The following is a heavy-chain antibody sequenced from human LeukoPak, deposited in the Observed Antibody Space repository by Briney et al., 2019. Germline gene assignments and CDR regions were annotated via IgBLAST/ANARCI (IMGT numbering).Heavy chain of an antibody. V-gene: IGHV3-30*18. CDR3: AKLTTVTNQGVVDAFDI. CDR1: GFTFSSYG. Sequence: QPGGSLRLSCAASGFTFSSYGMHWVRQAPGKGLEWVAVISYDGSNKYYADSVKGRFTISRDNSKNTLYLQMNSLRAEDTAVYYCAKLTTVTNQGVVDAFDIWGQGTMVTVSS. D-gene: IGHD4-17*01. J-gene: IGHJ3*02. CDR2: ISYDGSNK.